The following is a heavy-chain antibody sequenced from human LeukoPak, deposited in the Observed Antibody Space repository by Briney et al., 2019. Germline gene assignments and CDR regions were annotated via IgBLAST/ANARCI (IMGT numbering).Heavy chain of an antibody. Sequence: GGSLRLPCAASGFTFSSYAMSWVRQAPGMGLEWVSGISSSGGSTYYADSVKGRFTISRDNSKNTLYLQMNSLRAEDAAAYYCARDRHGMAVWGQGTTVVVSS. CDR1: GFTFSSYA. J-gene: IGHJ6*02. CDR3: ARDRHGMAV. CDR2: ISSSGGST. V-gene: IGHV3-23*01.